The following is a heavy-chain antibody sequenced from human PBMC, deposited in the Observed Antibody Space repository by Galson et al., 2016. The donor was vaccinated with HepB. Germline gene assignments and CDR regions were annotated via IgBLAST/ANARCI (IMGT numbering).Heavy chain of an antibody. J-gene: IGHJ4*02. V-gene: IGHV1-69*13. D-gene: IGHD6-13*01. CDR3: AFERPGQAQQADY. CDR1: GGTLNSYA. Sequence: SVKVSCKASGGTLNSYAINWVRQAPGQGLEWMGGIIPIFGTTNYAQKFQGRVTITADESTSTAYMELSSLRSEDTAVYYCAFERPGQAQQADYWGQGTLVTVSS. CDR2: IIPIFGTT.